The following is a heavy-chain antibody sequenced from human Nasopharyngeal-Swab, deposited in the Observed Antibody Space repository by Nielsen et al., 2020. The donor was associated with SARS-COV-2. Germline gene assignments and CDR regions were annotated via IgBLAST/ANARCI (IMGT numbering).Heavy chain of an antibody. Sequence: SVKVSCKASGGTFSSYAISWVRQAPGQGLEWMGGIIPIFDTANYAQKFQGRVTITADQSTRTAYMELSSLRSDDTAVYYCARDTIFGLALYYYYGLGVWGQGTTVTVSS. D-gene: IGHD3-3*01. V-gene: IGHV1-69*13. CDR1: GGTFSSYA. J-gene: IGHJ6*02. CDR3: ARDTIFGLALYYYYGLGV. CDR2: IIPIFDTA.